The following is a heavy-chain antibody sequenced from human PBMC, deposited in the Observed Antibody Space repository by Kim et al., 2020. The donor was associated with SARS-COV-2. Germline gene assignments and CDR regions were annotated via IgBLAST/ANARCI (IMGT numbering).Heavy chain of an antibody. D-gene: IGHD6-19*01. Sequence: SQTLSLTCAISGESVSSNSAAWNWIRQSPSRGLEWLGRTYYRSKWYNDYAVSVKSRITINPDTSKNQFSLQLNSVTPEDTAVYYCARVKMEYSSGWYPGQGPNYYYYGMDVWGQGTTVTVSS. CDR3: ARVKMEYSSGWYPGQGPNYYYYGMDV. V-gene: IGHV6-1*01. CDR1: GESVSSNSAA. J-gene: IGHJ6*02. CDR2: TYYRSKWYN.